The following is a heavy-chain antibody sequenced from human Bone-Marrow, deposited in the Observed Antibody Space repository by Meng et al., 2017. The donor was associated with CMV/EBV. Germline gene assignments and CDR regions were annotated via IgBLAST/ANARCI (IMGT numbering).Heavy chain of an antibody. CDR1: GGTFSSYA. V-gene: IGHV1-69*12. CDR2: IITIFGTA. Sequence: QGQLVPAGAEVKKPGSSVKVSRNASGGTFSSYAISGVRQAPGQGLEWMGGIITIFGTANYAQKFQGRVTITADESTSTAYMELSSLRSEDTAVYYCASPIAVAGYYFDYWGQGTLVTVSS. D-gene: IGHD6-19*01. CDR3: ASPIAVAGYYFDY. J-gene: IGHJ4*02.